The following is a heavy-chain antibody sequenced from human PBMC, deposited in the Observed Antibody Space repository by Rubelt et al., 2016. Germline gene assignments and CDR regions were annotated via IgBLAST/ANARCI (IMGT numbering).Heavy chain of an antibody. J-gene: IGHJ3*02. V-gene: IGHV4-39*01. CDR1: GGSISSSSYY. CDR3: ARLLYYGVAATWAFDI. D-gene: IGHD2-15*01. CDR2: IYYSGST. Sequence: QLQLQESGPGLVKPSETLSLTCTVSGGSISSSSYYWGWIRQPPGKGLEWIVSIYYSGSTYYNPSLKSRVTISGDTSKNQFSLKLSVVTAADTAVYYCARLLYYGVAATWAFDIWGQGTMVTVSS.